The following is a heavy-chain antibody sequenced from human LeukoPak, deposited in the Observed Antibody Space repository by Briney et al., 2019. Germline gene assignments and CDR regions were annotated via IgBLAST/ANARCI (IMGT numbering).Heavy chain of an antibody. J-gene: IGHJ4*02. V-gene: IGHV3-30-3*01. CDR2: ISYDGSNK. D-gene: IGHD3/OR15-3a*01. CDR3: AREGVDHFDY. Sequence: GRSLRLSCAASGFTFSSYAIHWVRQAPGKGLEWVAVISYDGSNKYYADSVKGRFTISRDNSKNTLYLQMNSLRAEDTAVYYCAREGVDHFDYWGQGTLVTVSS. CDR1: GFTFSSYA.